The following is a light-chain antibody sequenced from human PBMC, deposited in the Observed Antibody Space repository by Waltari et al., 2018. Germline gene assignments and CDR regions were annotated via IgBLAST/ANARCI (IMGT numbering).Light chain of an antibody. J-gene: IGLJ2*01. CDR2: EDK. Sequence: SYELTQPPSVSVSPGQTAIITCSGNKLGDKYACWYQQKPGQSPVLVIYEDKKRPSGIPERFSGSNSGNTATLTISETQAMEEADYYCQAWDSPTYVVFGGGTKLTVL. V-gene: IGLV3-1*01. CDR3: QAWDSPTYVV. CDR1: KLGDKY.